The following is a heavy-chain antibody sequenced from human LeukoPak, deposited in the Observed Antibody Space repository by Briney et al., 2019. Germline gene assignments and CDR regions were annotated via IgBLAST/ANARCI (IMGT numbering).Heavy chain of an antibody. CDR3: ARERGYSYGYRGYYDQ. CDR2: INPCGAST. D-gene: IGHD5-18*01. CDR1: GFIFSDFE. J-gene: IGHJ4*02. Sequence: SGGSLRLSCAASGFIFSDFEMNWVRQAPGKGLEWISYINPCGASTYYADSVKGRFTVPRDNAKNSMFLRMYTLRADDTAVYYCARERGYSYGYRGYYDQWGQGILVTVSS. V-gene: IGHV3-48*03.